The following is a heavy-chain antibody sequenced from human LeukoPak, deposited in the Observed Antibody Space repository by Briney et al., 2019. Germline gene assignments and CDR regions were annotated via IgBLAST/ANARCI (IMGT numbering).Heavy chain of an antibody. CDR2: IYYSGST. D-gene: IGHD3-22*01. CDR1: GDSITSYY. Sequence: PSETLSLTCTVSGDSITSYYWSWIRQPPGKGLEWIGYIYYSGSTNYNPSLKSRVTISVDTSKNPFSLKLSSVTAADTAVYYCARLSPYDSGGYYSQFDCWGQGTLVTVSS. CDR3: ARLSPYDSGGYYSQFDC. J-gene: IGHJ4*02. V-gene: IGHV4-59*08.